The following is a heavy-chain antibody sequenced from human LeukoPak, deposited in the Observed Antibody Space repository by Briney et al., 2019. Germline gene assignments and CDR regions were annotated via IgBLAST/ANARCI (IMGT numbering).Heavy chain of an antibody. D-gene: IGHD6-19*01. V-gene: IGHV4-59*01. CDR3: ARDSSAFAGWFDP. CDR1: GGSISSYY. CDR2: IYYSGST. J-gene: IGHJ5*02. Sequence: NPSETLSLTCTVSGGSISSYYWSWIRQPPGKGLEWIGYIYYSGSTNYNPSLKSRVTISVDTSKNQSSLKLTSVTAADTAVYYCARDSSAFAGWFDPWGQGTLVTVSS.